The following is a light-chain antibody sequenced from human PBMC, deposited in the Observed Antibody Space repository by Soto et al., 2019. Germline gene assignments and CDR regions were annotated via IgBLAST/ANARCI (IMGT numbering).Light chain of an antibody. CDR1: SSDVGGYNY. J-gene: IGLJ1*01. V-gene: IGLV2-8*01. Sequence: QSALTQPPSASGSPGQSVTISCTGTSSDVGGYNYVSWYQQHPGKAPKLMIYEVSKRSSGVPARFSGSKSGNTAALTVSGLQAEDEADYYCNSYAGSITYVFGTGTKLTVL. CDR2: EVS. CDR3: NSYAGSITYV.